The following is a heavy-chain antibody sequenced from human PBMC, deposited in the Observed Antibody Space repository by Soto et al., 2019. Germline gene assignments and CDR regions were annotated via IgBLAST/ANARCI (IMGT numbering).Heavy chain of an antibody. J-gene: IGHJ4*02. D-gene: IGHD3-10*01. V-gene: IGHV3-23*01. CDR3: AKDRGRYYGSGSYSYFDY. Sequence: EVQLLESGGGLVQPGGSLRLSCAASGFTFSSYAMSWVRQAPGKGLEWVSAISGSGGSTYYADSVKGRFTISTDNSKNTLYLQMNSLRAEDTAVYYCAKDRGRYYGSGSYSYFDYWGQGTLVTVSS. CDR2: ISGSGGST. CDR1: GFTFSSYA.